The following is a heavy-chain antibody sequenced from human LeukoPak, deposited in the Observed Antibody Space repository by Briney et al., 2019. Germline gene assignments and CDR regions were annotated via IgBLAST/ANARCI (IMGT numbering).Heavy chain of an antibody. Sequence: GGSLRLSCAAAGFSFGSYAMSWVRQAPGRGLEWVSGISDNGGGTYYGDSVKGRFTISRDNSKNMLYLQMNGLRAEDTALYYCAKERSTVGTPLFDNLGQGILVSVSS. V-gene: IGHV3-23*01. CDR2: ISDNGGGT. CDR1: GFSFGSYA. J-gene: IGHJ4*02. CDR3: AKERSTVGTPLFDN. D-gene: IGHD2-15*01.